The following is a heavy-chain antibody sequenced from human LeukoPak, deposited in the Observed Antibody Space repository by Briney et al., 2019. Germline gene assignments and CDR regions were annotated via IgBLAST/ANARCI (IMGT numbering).Heavy chain of an antibody. CDR1: GFTFSSYA. CDR3: ARGKGYYDSSGYPDY. V-gene: IGHV3-30-3*01. D-gene: IGHD3-22*01. J-gene: IGHJ4*02. Sequence: PGGSLRLSCAASGFTFSSYAMHWVRQAPGKGLEWVAVISYDGSNKYYADSVKGRFTISRDNSKNTLYLQMNSLRAEDTAVYYCARGKGYYDSSGYPDYWGQGTLVTVSS. CDR2: ISYDGSNK.